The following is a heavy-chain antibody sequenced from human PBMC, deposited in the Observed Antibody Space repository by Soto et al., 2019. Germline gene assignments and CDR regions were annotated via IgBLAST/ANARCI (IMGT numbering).Heavy chain of an antibody. J-gene: IGHJ6*03. D-gene: IGHD3-3*01. CDR3: ARRGYDFWSGYSRPTDYYYYMDV. CDR1: GGSISSYY. CDR2: IYYSGST. Sequence: TSETLSLTCTVSGGSISSYYWSWIRQPPGKGLEWIGYIYYSGSTNYNPSLKSRVTISVDTSKNQFSLKLSSVTAADTAVYYCARRGYDFWSGYSRPTDYYYYMDVWGKGTTVTVSS. V-gene: IGHV4-59*01.